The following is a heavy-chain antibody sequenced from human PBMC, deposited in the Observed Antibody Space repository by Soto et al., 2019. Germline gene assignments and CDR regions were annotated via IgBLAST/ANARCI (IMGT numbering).Heavy chain of an antibody. J-gene: IGHJ5*02. V-gene: IGHV4-34*01. Sequence: SETLSLTCAVYGGSFSGYYWSWIRQPPGKGLEWIGEINHSGSTNYNPSLKSRVTISVDTSKNQFSLKLSSVTAADTAVYYCARAYYYDSSGYRTAYWFDPGAREPWSPSP. CDR3: ARAYYYDSSGYRTAYWFDP. CDR2: INHSGST. D-gene: IGHD3-22*01. CDR1: GGSFSGYY.